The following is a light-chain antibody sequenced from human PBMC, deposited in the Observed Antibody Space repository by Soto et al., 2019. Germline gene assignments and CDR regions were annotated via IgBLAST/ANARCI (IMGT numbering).Light chain of an antibody. V-gene: IGKV2-28*01. J-gene: IGKJ5*01. CDR2: LAS. Sequence: DIVMTQSPLSLPVTPGEPASISCRSSQSLLHTNGYNYLDWFLQKPGQSPQLLIYLASSRASGVPDRFSGSGSGTDFTLKISRVEAEDVGVYYCMQGLQTSITFGQGTRLEIK. CDR3: MQGLQTSIT. CDR1: QSLLHTNGYNY.